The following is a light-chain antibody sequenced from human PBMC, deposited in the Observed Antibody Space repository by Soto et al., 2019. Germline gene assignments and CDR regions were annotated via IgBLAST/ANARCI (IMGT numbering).Light chain of an antibody. V-gene: IGKV3-20*01. Sequence: EIVLTQSPGTLSLSPGEVVALSCMASQSVSSSDLAWYQQNPGRAPSLLIYGASSRATGIQDRFTGSGSGTDFTLTISRLEPEDFAVYYCQQYDSSPYTFGQGTKLEIK. CDR3: QQYDSSPYT. J-gene: IGKJ2*01. CDR2: GAS. CDR1: QSVSSSD.